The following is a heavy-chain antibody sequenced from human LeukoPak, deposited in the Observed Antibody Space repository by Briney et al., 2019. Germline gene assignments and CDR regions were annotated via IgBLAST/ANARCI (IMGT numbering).Heavy chain of an antibody. D-gene: IGHD3-10*01. V-gene: IGHV3-48*04. CDR2: VSSGSGTI. J-gene: IGHJ4*02. CDR1: GFTFSSYS. CDR3: ARDRDLRC. Sequence: PGGSLRLSCAASGFTFSSYSMNWVRQAPGQGLEWVSYVSSGSGTIYYADSVKGRFTISRDNAKNSLYLQMNSLRVEDTAVYYCARDRDLRCWGQGTLVTVSS.